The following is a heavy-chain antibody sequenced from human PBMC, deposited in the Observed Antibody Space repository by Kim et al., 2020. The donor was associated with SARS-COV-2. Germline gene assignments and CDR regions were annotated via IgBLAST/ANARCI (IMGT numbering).Heavy chain of an antibody. Sequence: SETLSLTCTVSGGSISSGDYYWSWIRQPPGKGLEWIGYIYYSGSTYYNPSLKSRVTISVDTSKNQFSLKLSSVTAADTAVYYCARSPMVRGVIMRENWYFDLWGRGTLVTVSS. J-gene: IGHJ2*01. CDR3: ARSPMVRGVIMRENWYFDL. V-gene: IGHV4-30-4*01. CDR1: GGSISSGDYY. CDR2: IYYSGST. D-gene: IGHD3-10*01.